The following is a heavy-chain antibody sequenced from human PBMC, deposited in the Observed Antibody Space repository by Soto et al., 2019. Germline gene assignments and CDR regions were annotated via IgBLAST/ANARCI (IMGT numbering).Heavy chain of an antibody. D-gene: IGHD1-20*01. CDR2: IIPILGIA. CDR1: GGSFSSYT. Sequence: SVKVSCKASGGSFSSYTISWVRQAPGQGLEWMGRIIPILGIANYAQKFQGRVTITADKSTSTAYMELSSLRSEDTAVYYCARDTKVYPAGDYWYFDLWGRGTLVTVSS. V-gene: IGHV1-69*04. J-gene: IGHJ2*01. CDR3: ARDTKVYPAGDYWYFDL.